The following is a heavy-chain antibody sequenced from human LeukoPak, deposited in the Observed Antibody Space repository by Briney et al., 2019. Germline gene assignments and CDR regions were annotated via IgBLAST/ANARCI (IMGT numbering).Heavy chain of an antibody. CDR1: GGSFSGYY. V-gene: IGHV4-59*01. Sequence: SETLSLTCAVYGGSFSGYYWSWIRQPPGKGLEWIGYIYYSGSTNYNPSLKSRVTISVDTSKNQFSLKLSSVTAADTAVYYCARVVPDTAMVTDPWFDPWGQGTLVTVSS. CDR2: IYYSGST. J-gene: IGHJ5*02. CDR3: ARVVPDTAMVTDPWFDP. D-gene: IGHD5-18*01.